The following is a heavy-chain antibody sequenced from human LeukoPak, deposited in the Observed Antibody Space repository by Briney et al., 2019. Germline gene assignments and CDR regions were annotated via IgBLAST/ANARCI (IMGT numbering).Heavy chain of an antibody. CDR2: INPKSGYT. CDR1: GYTFTGHF. V-gene: IGHV1-2*02. D-gene: IGHD3-10*01. Sequence: ASVRVSCKASGYTFTGHFIHWVRQAPGQGLEWMGWINPKSGYTNYAQQFQGRVAMTWDTSISTAYMELSSLRSDDTATYFCARDRADEFSSGSYVSFDPWGQGTLVTVSS. CDR3: ARDRADEFSSGSYVSFDP. J-gene: IGHJ5*02.